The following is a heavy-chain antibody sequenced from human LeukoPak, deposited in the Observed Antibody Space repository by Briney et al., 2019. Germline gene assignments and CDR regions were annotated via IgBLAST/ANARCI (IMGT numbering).Heavy chain of an antibody. V-gene: IGHV3-30*02. J-gene: IGHJ4*02. CDR1: GFTFSSYG. CDR3: AKDLMPVSRFLEPMGY. D-gene: IGHD3-3*01. Sequence: GGSLRLSCAASGFTFSSYGVHWVRQAPGKGLEWVSFLRYDGSNKYYADSVKGRFTISRDNSKNNLYLQMNSLRAEDTAVYYCAKDLMPVSRFLEPMGYWGQGTLVTVSS. CDR2: LRYDGSNK.